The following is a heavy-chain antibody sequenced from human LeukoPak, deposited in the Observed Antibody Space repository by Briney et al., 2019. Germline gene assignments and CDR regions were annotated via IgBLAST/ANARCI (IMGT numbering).Heavy chain of an antibody. Sequence: SETLSLTCTVSGDSVTNDFFWGWVRQPPGKGLEWIGRIYYSGSTYYNPSLKSRVTISVDTSKNQFSLKLSSVTAADTAVYYCARHEGAAAADADYFDYWGQGTLVTVSS. D-gene: IGHD6-13*01. V-gene: IGHV4-38-2*02. CDR3: ARHEGAAAADADYFDY. J-gene: IGHJ4*02. CDR1: GDSVTNDFF. CDR2: IYYSGST.